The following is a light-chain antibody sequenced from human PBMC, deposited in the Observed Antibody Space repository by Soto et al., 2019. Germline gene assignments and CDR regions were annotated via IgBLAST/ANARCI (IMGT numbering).Light chain of an antibody. CDR2: GAS. J-gene: IGKJ1*01. CDR3: QQYGSSPRT. V-gene: IGKV3-20*01. Sequence: EIVLTQSPGTLSLSPGERATLSCRASQSVSSSYLAWYQQKPSKAPSLLIYGASSRATGIPDRFSGSGSGTDFTLTISRLEPEDVAVYYCQQYGSSPRTFGQGTKVEVK. CDR1: QSVSSSY.